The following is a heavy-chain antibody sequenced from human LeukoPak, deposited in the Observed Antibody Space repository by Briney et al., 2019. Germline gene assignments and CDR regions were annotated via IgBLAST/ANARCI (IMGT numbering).Heavy chain of an antibody. J-gene: IGHJ5*02. D-gene: IGHD2-2*01. Sequence: SETLSLTCTVSGGSISSGSYYWSWIRQPAGKGLEWIGRIYTSGSTNYNPSLKSRVTISVDTSKNQFSLKLSSVTAADTAVYYCARDRSGCSSTSCQKPYNWFDPWGQGTLVTVSS. V-gene: IGHV4-61*02. CDR2: IYTSGST. CDR3: ARDRSGCSSTSCQKPYNWFDP. CDR1: GGSISSGSYY.